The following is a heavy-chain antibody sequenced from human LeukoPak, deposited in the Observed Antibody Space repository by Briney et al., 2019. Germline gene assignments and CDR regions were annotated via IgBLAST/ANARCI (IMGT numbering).Heavy chain of an antibody. V-gene: IGHV1-2*02. CDR2: INPNSGGT. CDR1: GYTFTGYY. Sequence: ASVKVSCKASGYTFTGYYMHWVRQAPGQGLEWMGWINPNSGGTNYAQKFQGRVTTTRDTSISTAYMELSRLRSDDTAVYYCARDYYDSSGYYPDAFDIWGQGTMVAVSS. CDR3: ARDYYDSSGYYPDAFDI. J-gene: IGHJ3*02. D-gene: IGHD3-22*01.